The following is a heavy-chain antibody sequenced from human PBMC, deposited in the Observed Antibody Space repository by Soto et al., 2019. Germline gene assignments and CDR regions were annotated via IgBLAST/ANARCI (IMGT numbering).Heavy chain of an antibody. D-gene: IGHD3-10*01. CDR1: GYTFTSYD. J-gene: IGHJ6*02. CDR2: MNPNRGNT. CDR3: ASVYYGSGSFYMDV. Sequence: QVQLVQSGAEVKKPGASVKVSCKASGYTFTSYDINWVRQATGQGLEWMGWMNPNRGNTGYAQKFQGRVTMTRNTSISTAYMELSSLRSEDTAVYYCASVYYGSGSFYMDVWGQGTTVTVSS. V-gene: IGHV1-8*01.